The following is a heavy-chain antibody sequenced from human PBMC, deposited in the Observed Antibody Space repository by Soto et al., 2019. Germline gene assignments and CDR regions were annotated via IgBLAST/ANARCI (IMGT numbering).Heavy chain of an antibody. Sequence: ASLKVACKSSGYTFTGYYMHWVRHAPGQGLEWMGWINPNSGGTNYAQKFQGWVTMTRDTSISTAYMELSRLRSDDTAVYYCARDFMDSSGGSQGALDISGQGTLLT. J-gene: IGHJ3*02. CDR3: ARDFMDSSGGSQGALDI. CDR2: INPNSGGT. CDR1: GYTFTGYY. V-gene: IGHV1-2*04. D-gene: IGHD6-19*01.